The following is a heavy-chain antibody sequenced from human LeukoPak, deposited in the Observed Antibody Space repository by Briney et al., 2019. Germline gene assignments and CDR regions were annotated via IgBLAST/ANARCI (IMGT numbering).Heavy chain of an antibody. J-gene: IGHJ4*02. CDR3: AKTTAGYSSGRYPGWPIDY. CDR1: GFTFSSSS. V-gene: IGHV3-23*01. D-gene: IGHD6-19*01. Sequence: GGSLRLSCAASGFTFSSSSMNWVRQTAGKGLEGVSGISGSGGDTYFADSVKGRFTISRDNSKNTVFLQMDSLRAEDTAAYYCAKTTAGYSSGRYPGWPIDYWGQGTLVTVSS. CDR2: ISGSGGDT.